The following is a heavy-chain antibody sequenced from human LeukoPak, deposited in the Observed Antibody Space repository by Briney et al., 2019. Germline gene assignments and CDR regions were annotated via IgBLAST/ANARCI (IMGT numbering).Heavy chain of an antibody. J-gene: IGHJ4*02. CDR3: AKDRNVDTAIDY. D-gene: IGHD5-18*01. V-gene: IGHV3-30*02. CDR1: GFTFSSYG. CDR2: IRYDGSNK. Sequence: GGSLRLSCAASGFTFSSYGMHWVRQAPGKGLEWVAFIRYDGSNKYYADSVKGRFTISRDNSKNTLYLQMNSLRAEDTAVYYCAKDRNVDTAIDYWGQGTLVTVSS.